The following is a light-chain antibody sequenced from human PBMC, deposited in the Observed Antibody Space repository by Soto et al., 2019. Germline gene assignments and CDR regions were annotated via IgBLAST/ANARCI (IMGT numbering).Light chain of an antibody. Sequence: QTVVTQEPSLTVSPGGTVTLTCASSAGAVTSGYSPNWFQQIPGQAPRALIYSTTYKYSWTPARFSGSLLGDRAALTLSGVQPEDEADYYCLLYCGRVWVFGGGTKLTVL. CDR2: STT. J-gene: IGLJ3*02. V-gene: IGLV7-43*01. CDR1: AGAVTSGYS. CDR3: LLYCGRVWV.